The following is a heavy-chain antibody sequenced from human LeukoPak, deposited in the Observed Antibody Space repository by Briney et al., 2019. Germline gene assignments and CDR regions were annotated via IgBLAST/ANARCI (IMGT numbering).Heavy chain of an antibody. J-gene: IGHJ4*02. Sequence: SGTLSLTCAVSGGSISRNNWGGWVRPPPGKGLEWIGEIYHSGSPNYNPSLKSRVTISVDKSRNHFSLNLSSVTAADTAVYYCARVNINNWHSCDYWGQGTLVTVSS. CDR3: ARVNINNWHSCDY. CDR2: IYHSGSP. D-gene: IGHD1-1*01. V-gene: IGHV4-4*02. CDR1: GGSISRNNW.